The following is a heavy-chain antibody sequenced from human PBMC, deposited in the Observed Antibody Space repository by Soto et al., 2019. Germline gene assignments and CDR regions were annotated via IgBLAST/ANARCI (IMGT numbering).Heavy chain of an antibody. Sequence: SETLSLTCTVSGGSISSYYWSWIRQPPGKGLEWIGYIYYSGSTNYNPSLKSRVTISVDTSKNQFSLKLSSVTAADTAVYYCARVTSGSYFGLFDYWGQGTLVPVSS. CDR3: ARVTSGSYFGLFDY. CDR2: IYYSGST. CDR1: GGSISSYY. J-gene: IGHJ4*02. D-gene: IGHD1-26*01. V-gene: IGHV4-59*01.